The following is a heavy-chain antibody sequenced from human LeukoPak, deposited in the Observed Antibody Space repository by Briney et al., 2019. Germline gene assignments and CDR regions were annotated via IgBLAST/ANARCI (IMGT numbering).Heavy chain of an antibody. CDR3: ARATITMAVGVPADAFDI. Sequence: PSETLSLTCTVSGGSISSADYYWSWIRQPPGKGLEWIGYIYYSGNTYYNPSLKSRVTISVDRSKKQFSLKQSSVTAADTAVYYCARATITMAVGVPADAFDIWGQGTMVTVSS. V-gene: IGHV4-30-4*08. D-gene: IGHD3-22*01. CDR1: GGSISSADYY. J-gene: IGHJ3*02. CDR2: IYYSGNT.